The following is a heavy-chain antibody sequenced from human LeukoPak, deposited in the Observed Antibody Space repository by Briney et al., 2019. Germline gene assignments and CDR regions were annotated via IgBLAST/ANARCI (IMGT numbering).Heavy chain of an antibody. Sequence: GGSLRLSCAASGFTFSSYDMHWVRQAPGKGLEWVAVIWYDGNNKHYADSVQGRFTISRDNSKNTLYLQMNSLRVEDTAVYYCARDGQQLGFWGQGTLVIVSS. CDR1: GFTFSSYD. D-gene: IGHD6-13*01. CDR2: IWYDGNNK. CDR3: ARDGQQLGF. V-gene: IGHV3-33*01. J-gene: IGHJ4*02.